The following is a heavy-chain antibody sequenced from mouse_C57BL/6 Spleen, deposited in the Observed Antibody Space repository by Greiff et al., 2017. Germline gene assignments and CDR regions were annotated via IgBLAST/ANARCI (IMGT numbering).Heavy chain of an antibody. D-gene: IGHD1-1*01. J-gene: IGHJ4*01. CDR1: GYTFTSYW. Sequence: QVQLQQPGAELVKPGASVKMSCKASGYTFTSYWITWVKQRPGQGLEWIGDIYPGSGSTNYNEKFKSKATLTVDTSSSTAYMQLSSLTSEDSAVYYGARARVYYYGSRPLAMDYWGQGTSVTVSS. V-gene: IGHV1-55*01. CDR3: ARARVYYYGSRPLAMDY. CDR2: IYPGSGST.